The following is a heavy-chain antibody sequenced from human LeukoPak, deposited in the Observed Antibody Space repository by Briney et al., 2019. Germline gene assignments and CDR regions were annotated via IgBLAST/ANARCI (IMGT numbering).Heavy chain of an antibody. CDR1: GGSFSGYY. V-gene: IGHV4-34*01. D-gene: IGHD4-23*01. J-gene: IGHJ6*02. Sequence: SETLSLTCAVYGGSFSGYYWSWIRQPPGKGLEWIGEINHSGSTNYNPSLKSRVTISVDTSKNQFSLKLSSVTAADTAVYYCARDLGGNRWNTPRYYYYGMDVWGQGTTVTVSS. CDR2: INHSGST. CDR3: ARDLGGNRWNTPRYYYYGMDV.